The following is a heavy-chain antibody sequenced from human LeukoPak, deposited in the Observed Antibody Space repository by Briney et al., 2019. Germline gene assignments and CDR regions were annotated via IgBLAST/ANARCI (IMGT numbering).Heavy chain of an antibody. J-gene: IGHJ5*02. CDR1: SYSISSGYY. V-gene: IGHV4-38-2*02. CDR3: ARVGYYVSGDHASGWFHP. Sequence: SETLSFTCTVSSYSISSGYYWGWLRQPPGKGLEWIGSIFHTGRTLYNPSLESRVSISVDTSKNQFSLKLKSMTAVDTAVYYCARVGYYVSGDHASGWFHPWGQGTLVTVSS. D-gene: IGHD3-10*02. CDR2: IFHTGRT.